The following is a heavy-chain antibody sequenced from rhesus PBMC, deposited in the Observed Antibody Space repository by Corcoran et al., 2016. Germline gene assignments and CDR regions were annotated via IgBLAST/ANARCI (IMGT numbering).Heavy chain of an antibody. V-gene: IGHV4-169*01. CDR2: IYGSCSSP. CDR3: ARGRGYCTSTTCP. CDR1: GASISSRY. Sequence: HLQLQESGPGLVKPSEPLSVTCAVSGASISSRYWRWIRQAPGTGVEGIGYIYGSCSSPNYNPSLKSRVTLSVDTSKNQLSLKLSSVTTADTAVYYCARGRGYCTSTTCPWGQGVLVTVSS. D-gene: IGHD2-2*01. J-gene: IGHJ4*01.